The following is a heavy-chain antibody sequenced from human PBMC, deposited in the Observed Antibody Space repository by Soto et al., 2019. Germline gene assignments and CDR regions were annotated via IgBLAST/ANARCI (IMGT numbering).Heavy chain of an antibody. CDR2: IYHSGST. D-gene: IGHD2-21*02. J-gene: IGHJ6*02. V-gene: IGHV4-4*02. CDR3: ARLVVTAKGMDV. CDR1: GGSISSSNW. Sequence: KPSETLSLTCAVSGGSISSSNWWSWVRQPPEKGLEWIGEIYHSGSTNYNPSLKSRVTISVDKSKNQVSLKLSSVTAADTAVYYCARLVVTAKGMDVWGQGTTVTVSS.